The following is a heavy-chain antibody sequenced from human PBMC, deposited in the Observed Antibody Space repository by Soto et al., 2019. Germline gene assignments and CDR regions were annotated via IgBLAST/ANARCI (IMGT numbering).Heavy chain of an antibody. CDR3: VRAPYGFTSWFDS. Sequence: GGSLRLSCAASGFSFSSYGMQWVRQAPGKGLEWVAVISYDGSNKYYADSVKDRFTISRDNAKNSLYLQMDSLRAEDTAVYYCVRAPYGFTSWFDSWGQGTLVTVSS. V-gene: IGHV3-30*03. D-gene: IGHD3-10*01. CDR2: ISYDGSNK. J-gene: IGHJ5*01. CDR1: GFSFSSYG.